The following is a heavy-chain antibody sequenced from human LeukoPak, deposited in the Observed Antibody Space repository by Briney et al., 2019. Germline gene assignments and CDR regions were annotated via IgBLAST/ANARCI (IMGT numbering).Heavy chain of an antibody. D-gene: IGHD5-12*01. CDR1: GGSFSGYY. CDR3: ARGTGGGAATSTYYFDY. Sequence: PSETLSLTCAVYGGSFSGYYWSWIRQPPGKGLEWIGEINHSGSTNYNPSLKSRVTISVDTSKNRFSLKLSSVTAADTAVYYCARGTGGGAATSTYYFDYWGQGTLVTVSS. CDR2: INHSGST. V-gene: IGHV4-34*01. J-gene: IGHJ4*02.